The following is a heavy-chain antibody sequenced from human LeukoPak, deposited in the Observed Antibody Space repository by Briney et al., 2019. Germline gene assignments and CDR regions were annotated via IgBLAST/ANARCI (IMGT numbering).Heavy chain of an antibody. V-gene: IGHV3-30*18. D-gene: IGHD2-21*01. J-gene: IGHJ4*02. CDR2: ISYDGTNK. Sequence: GRSLRLSCAASGFTFSNYGIHWVRQAPGKGLEWVAIISYDGTNKYYADSVKGRFTISRDNSKNTLYLQMNNLRAEDTAMYYCAKEEGVMAIAGSPSGYWGQGTLVTVSS. CDR3: AKEEGVMAIAGSPSGY. CDR1: GFTFSNYG.